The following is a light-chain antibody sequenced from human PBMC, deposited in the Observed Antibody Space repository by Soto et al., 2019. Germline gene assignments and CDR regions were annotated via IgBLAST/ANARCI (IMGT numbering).Light chain of an antibody. Sequence: EIVLTQSPATLSLSPGERATLSCRASQSVSSYLAWYQQKPGQAPRLLIDDASNRATCIPARFSGSGSGTDFTLTISSLEPEDFAVYYCQQRSNWPRLTFGGGTKVEIK. V-gene: IGKV3-11*01. CDR3: QQRSNWPRLT. CDR1: QSVSSY. CDR2: DAS. J-gene: IGKJ4*01.